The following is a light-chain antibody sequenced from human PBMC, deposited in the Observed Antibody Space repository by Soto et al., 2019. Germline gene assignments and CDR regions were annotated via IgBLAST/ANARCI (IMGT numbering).Light chain of an antibody. CDR1: SSVVGSYNL. Sequence: QSVLTQPASGSGSPGQSITISCTGTSSVVGSYNLVSWYQQHPGKAPKLMIYEGSKRPSGVSNRFSGSKSGNTASLTISGLQAEDEADYYCCSYAGSSTFVFGTGTKVTVL. V-gene: IGLV2-23*03. CDR3: CSYAGSSTFV. J-gene: IGLJ1*01. CDR2: EGS.